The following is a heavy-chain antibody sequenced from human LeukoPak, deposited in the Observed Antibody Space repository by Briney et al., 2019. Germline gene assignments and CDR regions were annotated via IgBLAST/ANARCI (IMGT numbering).Heavy chain of an antibody. J-gene: IGHJ4*02. D-gene: IGHD3-22*01. CDR1: GFTFSSYA. CDR2: ISGSGGST. Sequence: GGSLRLSCAASGFTFSSYAMSWVRQAPGKGLEWVSAISGSGGSTYYADSVKGRFTISRDNSKNTLYLQMNSLRAEDTAVYYCAKKMRDEYYYDSSGSFDYWGQGTLVTVSS. CDR3: AKKMRDEYYYDSSGSFDY. V-gene: IGHV3-23*01.